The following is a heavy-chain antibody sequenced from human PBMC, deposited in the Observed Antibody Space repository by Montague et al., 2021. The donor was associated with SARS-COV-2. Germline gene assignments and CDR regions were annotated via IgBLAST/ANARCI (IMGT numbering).Heavy chain of an antibody. CDR1: GGSISSSSYY. V-gene: IGHV4-39*02. CDR2: INYNGTT. CDR3: AREDAGYWYFDL. D-gene: IGHD1-1*01. Sequence: SETLSLTCTVSGGSISSSSYYWGWIRPPPGKGPEWIGSINYNGTTFSYPYLRSRVTLSVDTSKNQFSLRLISVTAAATVVFYCAREDAGYWYFDLWGRGTPVTVSS. J-gene: IGHJ2*01.